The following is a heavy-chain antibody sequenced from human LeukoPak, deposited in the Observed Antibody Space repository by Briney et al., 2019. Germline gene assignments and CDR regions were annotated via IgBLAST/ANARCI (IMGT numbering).Heavy chain of an antibody. D-gene: IGHD6-19*01. V-gene: IGHV3-30*18. CDR3: ANSLSVAGYFDY. CDR2: ISYDGSNK. Sequence: GGSLRLSCAASGFTFSSYGMHWVRQAPGKGLEWVAVISYDGSNKYYADSMKGRFTISRDNSKNTLYLQMNSLRAEDTAVYYCANSLSVAGYFDYWGQGTLVTVSS. CDR1: GFTFSSYG. J-gene: IGHJ4*02.